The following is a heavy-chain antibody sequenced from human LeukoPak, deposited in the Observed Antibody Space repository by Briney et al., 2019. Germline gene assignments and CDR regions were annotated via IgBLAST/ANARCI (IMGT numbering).Heavy chain of an antibody. CDR1: GFTFSSYE. D-gene: IGHD2-15*01. Sequence: PGGSLRLSCAASGFTFSSYEMNWVRQAPGKGLEWVSSISSGSDYIYYDDSVKGRFTIARDNAKNSLYLQMNFLRAEDTAVYYCARIGCSGGNCNPYHYYDMDVWGQGTTVTVSS. V-gene: IGHV3-21*01. CDR3: ARIGCSGGNCNPYHYYDMDV. CDR2: ISSGSDYI. J-gene: IGHJ6*02.